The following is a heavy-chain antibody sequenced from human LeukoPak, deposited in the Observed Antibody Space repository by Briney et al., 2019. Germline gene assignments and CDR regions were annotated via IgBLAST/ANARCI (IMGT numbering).Heavy chain of an antibody. CDR1: AYTFTFTGYY. V-gene: IGHV1-2*02. CDR2: INPNTGNT. Sequence: GASVKVSCKASAYTFTFTGYYMHWVRQAPGQGLEWMGGINPNTGNTVSIQKFQGGVTMTRDTSISTVYMELSSLRSDDTAVYYCAREAGELPHFDYWGQGTLVTVSS. D-gene: IGHD3-10*01. J-gene: IGHJ4*02. CDR3: AREAGELPHFDY.